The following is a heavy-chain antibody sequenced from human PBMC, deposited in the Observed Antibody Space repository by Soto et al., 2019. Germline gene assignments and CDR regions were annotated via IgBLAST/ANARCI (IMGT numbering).Heavy chain of an antibody. CDR3: TSRASTIFGVVISDY. Sequence: ESGGGLVKPGGSLRLSCAASGFTFSNAWMNWVRQAPGKGLEWVGRIKSKTDGGTTDYAAPVKGRFTISRDDSKNTLYLQMNSLKTEDTAVYYCTSRASTIFGVVISDYWGQGTLVTVSS. CDR2: IKSKTDGGTT. D-gene: IGHD3-3*01. V-gene: IGHV3-15*07. J-gene: IGHJ4*02. CDR1: GFTFSNAW.